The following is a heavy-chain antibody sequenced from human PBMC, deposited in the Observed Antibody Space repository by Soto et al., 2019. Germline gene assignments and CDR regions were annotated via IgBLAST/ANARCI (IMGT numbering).Heavy chain of an antibody. CDR1: GYTFTSYY. CDR3: ARDWSSHFDY. J-gene: IGHJ4*02. CDR2: INPSGGST. V-gene: IGHV1-46*01. D-gene: IGHD1-26*01. Sequence: ASVKVSCNASGYTFTSYYMHWVRQAPGQGLEWMGIINPSGGSTSYAQKFQGRVAMTRDTSTSTVYMELSSLRSEDTAVYYCARDWSSHFDYWGQGTLVTVSP.